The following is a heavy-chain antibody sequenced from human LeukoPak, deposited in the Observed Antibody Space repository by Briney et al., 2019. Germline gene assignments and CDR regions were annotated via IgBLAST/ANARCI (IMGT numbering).Heavy chain of an antibody. J-gene: IGHJ5*02. V-gene: IGHV4-34*01. Sequence: SETLSLTCAVYGGSFSGYYWSWIRQPPGKGLEWIGEINHSGSTNYNPSLKSRVTISVDTSKNQFSLKLSSVTAADTAVYYCARVFYSQINPFDPWGQGTLVTVSS. CDR3: ARVFYSQINPFDP. CDR2: INHSGST. D-gene: IGHD3-9*01. CDR1: GGSFSGYY.